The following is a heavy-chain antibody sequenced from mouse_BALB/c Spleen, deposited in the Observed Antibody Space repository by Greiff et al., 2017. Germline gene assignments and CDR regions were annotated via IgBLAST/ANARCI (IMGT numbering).Heavy chain of an antibody. J-gene: IGHJ4*01. CDR2: ISDGGSYT. D-gene: IGHD3-1*01. CDR1: GFTFSDYY. V-gene: IGHV5-4*02. CDR3: ARQLGLFYAMDY. Sequence: EVQRVESGGGLVKPGGSLKLSCAASGFTFSDYYMYWVRQTPEKRLEWVATISDGGSYTYYPDSVKGRFTISRDNAKNNLYLQMSSLKSEDTAMYYCARQLGLFYAMDYWGQGTSVTVSS.